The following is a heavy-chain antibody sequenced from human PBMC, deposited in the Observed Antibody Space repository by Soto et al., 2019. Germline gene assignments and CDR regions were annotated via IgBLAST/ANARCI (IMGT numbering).Heavy chain of an antibody. V-gene: IGHV4-4*02. CDR1: GGSISSSNW. Sequence: SETLSLTCAVSGGSISSSNWWSWVRQPPGKGLEWIGEIYHSGSTNHNPSLKSRVTISVDKSKNQFSLKLSSVTAADTAVYYCARVEYSGSYYYYYGMDVWGQGTTVTVSS. CDR3: ARVEYSGSYYYYYGMDV. CDR2: IYHSGST. J-gene: IGHJ6*02. D-gene: IGHD1-26*01.